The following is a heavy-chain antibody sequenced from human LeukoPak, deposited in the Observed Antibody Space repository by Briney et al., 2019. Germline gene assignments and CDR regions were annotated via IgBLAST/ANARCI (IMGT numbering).Heavy chain of an antibody. Sequence: GGSLRLSCAASGFTFSSYAMSWVRLAPGKGLEWVSAISGSGGSTYYADSVKGRFTISRDNSKNTLYLQMNSLRAEDTAVYYCAKGLREYSYGYADYGGQGTLVTVSS. J-gene: IGHJ4*02. CDR2: ISGSGGST. V-gene: IGHV3-23*01. CDR1: GFTFSSYA. CDR3: AKGLREYSYGYADY. D-gene: IGHD5-18*01.